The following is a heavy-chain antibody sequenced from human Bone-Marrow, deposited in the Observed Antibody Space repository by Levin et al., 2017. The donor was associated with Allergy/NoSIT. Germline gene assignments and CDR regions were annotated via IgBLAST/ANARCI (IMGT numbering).Heavy chain of an antibody. CDR2: ISSETDGETT. Sequence: GGSLRLSCSASGFNFTFAWMSWVRQAPGKGLEWIGRISSETDGETTDYAAPVKDRFTISRDDSKNTLYLQMNSLKIEDTALYYCTTEPTDTILGILDYWGQGTLVTVSS. CDR3: TTEPTDTILGILDY. V-gene: IGHV3-15*01. J-gene: IGHJ4*02. D-gene: IGHD5-18*01. CDR1: GFNFTFAW.